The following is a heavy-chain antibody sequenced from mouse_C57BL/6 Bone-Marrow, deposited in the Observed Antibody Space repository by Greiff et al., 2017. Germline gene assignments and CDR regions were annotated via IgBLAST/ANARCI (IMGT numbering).Heavy chain of an antibody. CDR1: GYTFTSYD. Sequence: LKQSGPELVKPGASVKLSCKASGYTFTSYDINWVKQRLGQGLEWIGWIYPRDGSTTYNEKFKGKATLTVDTSSSTAYMELHSLTSEDSAVYFCARDYGSSYWYFDVWGTGTTVTVSS. CDR2: IYPRDGST. D-gene: IGHD1-1*01. CDR3: ARDYGSSYWYFDV. J-gene: IGHJ1*03. V-gene: IGHV1-85*01.